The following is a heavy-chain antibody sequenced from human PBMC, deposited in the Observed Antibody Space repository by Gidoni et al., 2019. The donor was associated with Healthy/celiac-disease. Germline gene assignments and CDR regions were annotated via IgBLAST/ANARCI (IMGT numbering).Heavy chain of an antibody. Sequence: EVQLVDSGGGLVQPGGSLRLSCAASGFTVSSNYMSWVRQAPGKGLEWVSVIYSGGSTYYADSVKGRFTISRDNSKNTLYLQMNSLRAEDTAVYYCARDADYDFWSRGGAFDIWGQGTMVTVSS. CDR2: IYSGGST. J-gene: IGHJ3*02. D-gene: IGHD3-3*01. CDR3: ARDADYDFWSRGGAFDI. CDR1: GFTVSSNY. V-gene: IGHV3-66*02.